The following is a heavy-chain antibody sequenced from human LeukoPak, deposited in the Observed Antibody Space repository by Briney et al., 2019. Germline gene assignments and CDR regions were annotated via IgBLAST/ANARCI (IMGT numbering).Heavy chain of an antibody. CDR1: GGSISSYY. CDR2: IYYSGST. J-gene: IGHJ2*01. CDR3: ARQYSDILTGYHRGELYWYFDL. D-gene: IGHD3-9*01. V-gene: IGHV4-59*08. Sequence: PSETLSLTCTVSGGSISSYYWSWIRQPPGKGLEWIGYIYYSGSTNYTPSLKSRVTISVDTSKNQFSLKLSSAPAADTAVYYCARQYSDILTGYHRGELYWYFDLWGRGTLVTVSS.